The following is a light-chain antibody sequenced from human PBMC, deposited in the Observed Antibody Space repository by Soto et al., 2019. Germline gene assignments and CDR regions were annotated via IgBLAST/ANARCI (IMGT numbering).Light chain of an antibody. J-gene: IGKJ1*01. Sequence: EIVFTRAPGTLSLSTGERATLSCRASQSVSNNYLAWYQQKPGQAPRLLIYGASNRATGIPDRFSGSGSGTDFTLTISRLEPEDFAVYYCQQYGSSGTLGQGTKVDIK. CDR2: GAS. CDR3: QQYGSSGT. V-gene: IGKV3-20*01. CDR1: QSVSNNY.